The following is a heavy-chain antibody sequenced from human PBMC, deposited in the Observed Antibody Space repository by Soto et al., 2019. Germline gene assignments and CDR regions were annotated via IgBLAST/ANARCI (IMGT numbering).Heavy chain of an antibody. D-gene: IGHD2-15*01. CDR1: GFTFSSYG. V-gene: IGHV3-30*18. Sequence: QVQLVESGGGVGQPGRSLRLSWAASGFTFSSYGMHWFRQSPGKGLEWVSVISYDGSNKYYADSVKGRFTISRDNSKNSLYLQMNSLRAEDTAVYYCAKDEGGLDYWGQGTLVNVSS. CDR2: ISYDGSNK. CDR3: AKDEGGLDY. J-gene: IGHJ4*02.